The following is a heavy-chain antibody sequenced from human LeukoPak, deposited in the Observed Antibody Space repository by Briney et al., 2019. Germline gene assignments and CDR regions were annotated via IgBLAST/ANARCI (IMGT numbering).Heavy chain of an antibody. V-gene: IGHV3-23*01. Sequence: SGGSLRLSCAASGFTIGSYAMSWVRQTPGEGLEWVSSISTIGLTIYYADSVKGRFTISRDNAKNTLYLQMNSLRAEDTAIYYCAAPRRVAAGGAIIDYWGQGALVTVSS. J-gene: IGHJ4*02. CDR3: AAPRRVAAGGAIIDY. CDR2: ISTIGLTI. CDR1: GFTIGSYA. D-gene: IGHD6-13*01.